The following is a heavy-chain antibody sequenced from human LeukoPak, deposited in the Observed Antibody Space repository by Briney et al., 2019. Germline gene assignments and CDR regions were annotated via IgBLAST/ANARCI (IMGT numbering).Heavy chain of an antibody. CDR1: GGSISSYY. CDR3: ARGYGSGSYLDYYYYMDV. D-gene: IGHD3-10*01. V-gene: IGHV4-4*07. Sequence: SETLSLTCTVSGGSISSYYWSWIRQPAGKGLEWIGRIYTSGSTNYNPSLKSRVTISVDTSKNQFSLKLSSVTAADTAVYYCARGYGSGSYLDYYYYMDVWGKGTTVTVSS. CDR2: IYTSGST. J-gene: IGHJ6*03.